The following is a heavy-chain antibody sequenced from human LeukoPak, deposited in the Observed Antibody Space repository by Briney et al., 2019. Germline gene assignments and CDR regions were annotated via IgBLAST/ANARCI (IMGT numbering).Heavy chain of an antibody. Sequence: PGGSLRLSCAASGFTFSSYSMNWVRQAPGKGPEWVSSISSSSSYIYYADSVKGRFTISRDNAKNSLYLQMNSLRAEDTAVYYCARGSVVGMDVWGQGTTVTVSS. D-gene: IGHD2-21*01. CDR2: ISSSSSYI. V-gene: IGHV3-21*01. CDR3: ARGSVVGMDV. CDR1: GFTFSSYS. J-gene: IGHJ6*02.